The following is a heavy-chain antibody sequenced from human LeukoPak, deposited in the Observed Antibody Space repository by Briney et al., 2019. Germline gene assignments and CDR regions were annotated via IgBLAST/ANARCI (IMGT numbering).Heavy chain of an antibody. CDR2: XYSGGTT. Sequence: PGGSLRLSCAASGFTVSSNHMSWVRQAPGKGLKXXXXXYSGGTTYYADSVKGRFTISRDNSKNTLYLQMNTLRAEDTAVYYCARDADYGGSPDAFDVWGRGTIVTVSS. V-gene: IGHV3-53*01. J-gene: IGHJ3*01. CDR3: ARDADYGGSPDAFDV. D-gene: IGHD4-23*01. CDR1: GFTVSSNH.